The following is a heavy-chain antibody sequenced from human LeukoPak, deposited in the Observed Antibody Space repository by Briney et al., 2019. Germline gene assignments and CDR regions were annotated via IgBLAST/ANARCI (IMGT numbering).Heavy chain of an antibody. V-gene: IGHV3-23*01. J-gene: IGHJ4*02. Sequence: PWGSLRLSCAASGFTFSSYAMSWVRQAPGKGLEWVSAISGSGGSTYYADSVKGRFTISRDNSKNTLYLQMNSLRAEDTAVYYCATALPITYYDILTPDYWGQGTLVTVSS. D-gene: IGHD3-9*01. CDR1: GFTFSSYA. CDR3: ATALPITYYDILTPDY. CDR2: ISGSGGST.